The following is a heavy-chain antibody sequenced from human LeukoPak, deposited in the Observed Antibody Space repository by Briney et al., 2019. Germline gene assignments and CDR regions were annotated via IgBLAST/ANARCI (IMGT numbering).Heavy chain of an antibody. CDR3: ARGSQVDDFWSGYRAPLDY. V-gene: IGHV4-39*01. CDR2: IYYSGSA. D-gene: IGHD3-3*01. J-gene: IGHJ4*02. CDR1: GGSISSSGYY. Sequence: PSETLSLTCTVSGGSISSSGYYWSWIRQPPGKGLEWIGTIYYSGSAYYNPSLKTQVTISVDTSKNQFSLKLSSVTAADTAVYFCARGSQVDDFWSGYRAPLDYWGQGTLVTVSS.